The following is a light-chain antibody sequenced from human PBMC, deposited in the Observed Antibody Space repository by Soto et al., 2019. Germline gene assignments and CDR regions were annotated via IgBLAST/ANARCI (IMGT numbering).Light chain of an antibody. V-gene: IGLV2-8*01. J-gene: IGLJ1*01. Sequence: QSALTQPPSASGSPGQSVTYSCTRTKNDIGVYDFVSWYQHHPGKAPRLIIYEVVQRPSGVPDRFSGSKSGNTASLTVSGLQAADEADYFCKSYAGSNTYVFGSGTKVTVL. CDR2: EVV. CDR1: KNDIGVYDF. CDR3: KSYAGSNTYV.